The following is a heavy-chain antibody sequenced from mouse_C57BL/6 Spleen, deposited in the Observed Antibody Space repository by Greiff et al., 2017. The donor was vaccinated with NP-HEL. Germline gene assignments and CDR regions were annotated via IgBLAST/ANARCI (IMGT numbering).Heavy chain of an antibody. CDR2: IHPNSGST. J-gene: IGHJ2*01. V-gene: IGHV1-64*01. CDR3: ARDYGSSYPLDY. Sequence: QVQLQQPGAELVKPGASVKLSCKASGYTFTSYWMHWVKQRPGQGLEWIGMIHPNSGSTNYNEKFKSKATLTVDKSSSTAYMQLSSLTSEDSAVYYCARDYGSSYPLDYWGQGTTLTVSS. CDR1: GYTFTSYW. D-gene: IGHD1-1*01.